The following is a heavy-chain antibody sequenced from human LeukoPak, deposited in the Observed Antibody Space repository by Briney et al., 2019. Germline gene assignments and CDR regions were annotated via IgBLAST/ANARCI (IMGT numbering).Heavy chain of an antibody. V-gene: IGHV1-69*13. CDR2: IIPIFGTA. CDR1: GGTFSNYA. D-gene: IGHD5-24*01. J-gene: IGHJ4*02. Sequence: SVNVSCKASGGTFSNYAISWVRQPPGQGLEWMGGIIPIFGTANYAQKFQGRVTITADESTSTAYMELSRLRSEDTAVYYCARGRDGYNYAFDYWGQGTLVTVSS. CDR3: ARGRDGYNYAFDY.